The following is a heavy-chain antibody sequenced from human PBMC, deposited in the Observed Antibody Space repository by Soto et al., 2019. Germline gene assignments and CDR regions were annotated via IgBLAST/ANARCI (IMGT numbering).Heavy chain of an antibody. CDR3: ARVGDSNGGYYYYGMDV. CDR2: ISSSGSTI. Sequence: PGGSLRLSCAASGFTFSSYSMSWIRQAPGKGLEWVSYISSSGSTIYYADSVKGRFTISRDNAKNSLYLQMNSLRAEDTAVYYCARVGDSNGGYYYYGMDVWGQGTTVTVSS. J-gene: IGHJ6*02. D-gene: IGHD4-4*01. V-gene: IGHV3-48*04. CDR1: GFTFSSYS.